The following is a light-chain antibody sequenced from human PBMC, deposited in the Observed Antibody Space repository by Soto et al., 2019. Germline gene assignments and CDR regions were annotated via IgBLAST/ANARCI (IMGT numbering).Light chain of an antibody. Sequence: EVVLTQSPGTLSLSPGERATLACRASQSVNSYLAWYQQKPGQAPRLLIYDASTRATGIPARFSGSGSGTDFTLTISSLEPEDFAVYYCQQRSNWPLYTFGQVTKLEIK. CDR1: QSVNSY. V-gene: IGKV3-11*01. J-gene: IGKJ2*01. CDR2: DAS. CDR3: QQRSNWPLYT.